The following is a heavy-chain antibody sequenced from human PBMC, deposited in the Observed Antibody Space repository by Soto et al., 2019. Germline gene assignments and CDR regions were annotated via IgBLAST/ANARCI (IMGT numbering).Heavy chain of an antibody. CDR3: VRGGHGSGSYLGSS. D-gene: IGHD3-10*01. J-gene: IGHJ5*02. V-gene: IGHV3-7*03. CDR1: GFTFTTYR. CDR2: IRQDGGAQ. Sequence: EVQLVESGGGLAQPGGSLRLSCVASGFTFTTYRMSWVRQAPGKGLEWVANIRQDGGAQYYVDSVKGRFTISRDNAKNSVYLQMDSLRAEDTAVYYCVRGGHGSGSYLGSSWGQGILVTVSS.